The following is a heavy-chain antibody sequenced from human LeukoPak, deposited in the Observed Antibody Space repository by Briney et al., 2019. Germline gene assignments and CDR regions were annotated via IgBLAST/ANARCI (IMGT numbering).Heavy chain of an antibody. Sequence: GSSVKVSCTTSGGTFTSYAITWVRQAPGQGLEWMGKTIPISGTTNYAQKFQGRVTFTADESTSTAYMALSSLRSEDTALYYCARKLRLGGNWFDPWGQGTLVTVSS. CDR1: GGTFTSYA. V-gene: IGHV1-69*15. CDR3: ARKLRLGGNWFDP. D-gene: IGHD1-26*01. CDR2: TIPISGTT. J-gene: IGHJ5*02.